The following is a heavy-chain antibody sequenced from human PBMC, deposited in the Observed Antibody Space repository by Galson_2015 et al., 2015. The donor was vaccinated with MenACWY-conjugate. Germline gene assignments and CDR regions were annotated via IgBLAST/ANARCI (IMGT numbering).Heavy chain of an antibody. V-gene: IGHV4-59*08. CDR3: ARQRGSYHDY. Sequence: ETLSLTCTVSGGSISNYYWSWIRQPPGKGLEWIGYMYYSGSTNYNPSLKSRVTISVDSSKKQFSLKLSSVTAADTAVYYCARQRGSYHDYWGQGTLVTVSS. CDR2: MYYSGST. CDR1: GGSISNYY. J-gene: IGHJ4*02. D-gene: IGHD1-26*01.